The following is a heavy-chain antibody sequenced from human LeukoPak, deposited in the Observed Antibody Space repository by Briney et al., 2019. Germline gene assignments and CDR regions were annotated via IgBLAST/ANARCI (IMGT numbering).Heavy chain of an antibody. CDR2: IYYSGST. Sequence: SETLSLTCTVSGGSISSYYWSWIRQPPGKGLEWIGYIYYSGSTNYNPSLKSRVTISVDTSKNQFSLKLSSVTAADTAAYYCARLSLWFGEVWFDPWGQGTLVTVSS. CDR1: GGSISSYY. D-gene: IGHD3-10*01. V-gene: IGHV4-59*08. CDR3: ARLSLWFGEVWFDP. J-gene: IGHJ5*02.